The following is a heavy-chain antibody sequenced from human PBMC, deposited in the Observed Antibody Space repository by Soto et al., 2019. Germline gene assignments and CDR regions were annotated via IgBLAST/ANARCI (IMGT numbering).Heavy chain of an antibody. V-gene: IGHV1-69*12. CDR1: GGTFSSYA. Sequence: QVQLVQSGAEVKKPGSSVKVSCKASGGTFSSYAISWVRQAPGQGLEWMGGIIPIFGTANYAQKFQGRVTITADESTSTAYMELSSLRSEDTAVYYCARRRDGYNPPALAYWGQGTLVTVSS. CDR2: IIPIFGTA. CDR3: ARRRDGYNPPALAY. D-gene: IGHD5-12*01. J-gene: IGHJ4*02.